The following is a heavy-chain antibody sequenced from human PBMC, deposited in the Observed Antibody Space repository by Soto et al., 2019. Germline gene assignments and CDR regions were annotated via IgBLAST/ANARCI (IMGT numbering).Heavy chain of an antibody. CDR2: IYHSGST. J-gene: IGHJ4*02. CDR1: GYSISSGYY. D-gene: IGHD3-10*01. V-gene: IGHV4-38-2*01. CDR3: AASYYYGSGSYYPFDY. Sequence: ASETLSLTCAVSGYSISSGYYWGWIRQPPGKGLEWIGSIYHSGSTYYNPSLKSRVTISVDTSKNQFSLKLSSVTAADTAVYYCAASYYYGSGSYYPFDYWGQGTLVTVSS.